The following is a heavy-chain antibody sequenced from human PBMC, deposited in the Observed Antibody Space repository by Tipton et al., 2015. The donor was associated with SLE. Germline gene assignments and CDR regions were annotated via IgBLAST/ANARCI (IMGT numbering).Heavy chain of an antibody. CDR2: ISDGGGT. J-gene: IGHJ6*02. Sequence: TLSLTCSVSGGSISSNYWIWIRQPPGKGLEWIGYISDGGGTNYNPSLKSRVTISVDPAKNQFSLRLTSVTAADTAVYYCARGMVTWRGAILGVDVWGQGTTVNGSS. D-gene: IGHD2-21*02. CDR3: ARGMVTWRGAILGVDV. CDR1: GGSISSNY. V-gene: IGHV4-59*08.